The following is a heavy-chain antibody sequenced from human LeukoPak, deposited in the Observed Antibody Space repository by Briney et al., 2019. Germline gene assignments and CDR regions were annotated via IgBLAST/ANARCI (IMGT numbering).Heavy chain of an antibody. V-gene: IGHV4-30-4*08. CDR2: IYYSGST. D-gene: IGHD3-10*01. CDR3: ASLHQVRGLTVFDY. Sequence: PSQTLPLTCTVSGGSISSGDYYWSWIRQPPGKGLEWIGYIYYSGSTYYNPSLKSRVTISVDTSKNQFSLMLSSVTAADTAVYYCASLHQVRGLTVFDYWGQGSLVTVSS. CDR1: GGSISSGDYY. J-gene: IGHJ4*02.